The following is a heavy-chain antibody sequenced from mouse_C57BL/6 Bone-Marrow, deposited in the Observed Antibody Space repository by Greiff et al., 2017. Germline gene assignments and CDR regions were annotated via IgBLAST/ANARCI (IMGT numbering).Heavy chain of an antibody. J-gene: IGHJ2*01. V-gene: IGHV1-81*01. CDR2: IYPRSGYT. Sequence: VQLQQSGAELARPGASVKLSCKASGYTFTSYGISWVKQRTGQGLEWIGEIYPRSGYTYYNEKFKGKATLTADKSSSTAYLELRSLTSEDSAVXFCARKGNYGSRGDYWGQGTTLTVSS. D-gene: IGHD1-1*01. CDR3: ARKGNYGSRGDY. CDR1: GYTFTSYG.